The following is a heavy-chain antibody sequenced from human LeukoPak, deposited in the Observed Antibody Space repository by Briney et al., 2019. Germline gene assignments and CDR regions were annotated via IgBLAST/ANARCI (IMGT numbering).Heavy chain of an antibody. J-gene: IGHJ4*02. D-gene: IGHD3-10*01. V-gene: IGHV4-59*01. CDR3: ARGDYYGSGSDHYYFDY. CDR1: GASISSYY. CDR2: IYYSGST. Sequence: SETLSLTCTVSGASISSYYWNWIRQPPGKGLEWIGYIYYSGSTNYNPSLKSRVTISVDTSKNQFSLKLSSVTAADTAVYYCARGDYYGSGSDHYYFDYWGQGTLVTVSS.